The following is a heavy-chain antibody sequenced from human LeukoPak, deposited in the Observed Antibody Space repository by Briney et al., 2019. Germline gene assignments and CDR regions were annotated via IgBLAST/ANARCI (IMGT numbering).Heavy chain of an antibody. Sequence: GSLRLSCAASGFTFSSYAMSWVRQAPGKGLEWVSGLSGSGGDTYNADSVKGRFTISRDNSNNTLYPQMNSLRAEDTALYYCAKSRSHSSAWYGSDFDYWGQGTLVTASS. V-gene: IGHV3-23*01. CDR3: AKSRSHSSAWYGSDFDY. D-gene: IGHD6-19*01. CDR2: LSGSGGDT. J-gene: IGHJ4*02. CDR1: GFTFSSYA.